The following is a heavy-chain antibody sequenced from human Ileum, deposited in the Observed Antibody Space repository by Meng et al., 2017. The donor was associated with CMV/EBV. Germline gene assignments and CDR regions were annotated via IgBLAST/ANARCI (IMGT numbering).Heavy chain of an antibody. CDR3: AGDNDSSGYYYSGMGV. CDR1: GFTFDDYG. D-gene: IGHD3-22*01. V-gene: IGHV3-20*04. J-gene: IGHJ6*02. CDR2: INWDGGST. Sequence: GESLKISCAASGFTFDDYGMCWVRQAPGKGLEWVSGINWDGGSTGYADSVKGRFTISRDNAKNSLYLQMNSLRAEDTAVYYCAGDNDSSGYYYSGMGVWGQGTTVTVSS.